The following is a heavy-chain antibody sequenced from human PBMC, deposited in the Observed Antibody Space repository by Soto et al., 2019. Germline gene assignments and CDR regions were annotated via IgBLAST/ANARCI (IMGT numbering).Heavy chain of an antibody. CDR2: ISNTGGST. CDR1: GFIFSTYA. J-gene: IGHJ3*02. Sequence: PGGSLRLSCADSGFIFSTYAMNWVRQAPGKGLECVSAISNTGGSTFYAESVRGRFTISRDNSINTLYLQMTSLRTEDTAVYYCAHPRGYGVFDAVDIWGQGTMVT. CDR3: AHPRGYGVFDAVDI. D-gene: IGHD4-17*01. V-gene: IGHV3-23*01.